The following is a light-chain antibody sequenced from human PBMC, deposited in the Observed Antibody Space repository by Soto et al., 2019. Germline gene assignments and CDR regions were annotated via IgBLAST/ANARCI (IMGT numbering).Light chain of an antibody. CDR2: DAS. CDR3: QQYNKWPQT. V-gene: IGKV3-15*01. J-gene: IGKJ1*01. CDR1: QSVSTK. Sequence: EIVMTQSPATLSVSPGERATLSCRASQSVSTKVAWYQQKVGQAPRLLIYDASTRAIGIPARFSGSGSGTDFTLTISSLQSEDVAISHCQQYNKWPQTFGQGAKVEIK.